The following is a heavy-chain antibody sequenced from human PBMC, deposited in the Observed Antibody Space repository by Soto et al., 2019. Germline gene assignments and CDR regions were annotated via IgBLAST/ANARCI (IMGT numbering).Heavy chain of an antibody. CDR3: ARDQGPDCSGGSCYYYYGMDV. CDR1: GGTFSTYG. Sequence: QVQLVQSGAEVKKPGSSVKVSCKASGGTFSTYGITWVRQAPGQGLEWIGGITPIFDTTNYAQKFQGRVTISADEITNTAYLEVSSLRSEDTAVYFCARDQGPDCSGGSCYYYYGMDVWGQGTTVTVSS. D-gene: IGHD2-15*01. J-gene: IGHJ6*02. V-gene: IGHV1-69*01. CDR2: ITPIFDTT.